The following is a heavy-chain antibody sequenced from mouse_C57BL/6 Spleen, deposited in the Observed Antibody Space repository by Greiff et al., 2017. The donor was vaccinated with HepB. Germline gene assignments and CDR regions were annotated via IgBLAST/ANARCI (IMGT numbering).Heavy chain of an antibody. J-gene: IGHJ1*03. CDR3: TRTGTGYFDV. Sequence: EVKVEEPGGGLVQPGGSMKLSCVASGFTFSNYWMNWVRQSPEKGLEWVAQIRLKSDNYATHYAESVKGRFTISRDDSKSSVYLQMNNLRAEDTGIYYCTRTGTGYFDVWGTGTTVTVSS. V-gene: IGHV6-3*01. CDR2: IRLKSDNYAT. CDR1: GFTFSNYW. D-gene: IGHD4-1*01.